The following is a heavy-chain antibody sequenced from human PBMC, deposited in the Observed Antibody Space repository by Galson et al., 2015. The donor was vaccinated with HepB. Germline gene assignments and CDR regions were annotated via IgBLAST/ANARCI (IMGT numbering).Heavy chain of an antibody. CDR1: GYTFITYS. V-gene: IGHV1-18*04. J-gene: IGHJ4*02. CDR2: ISTYSGDT. Sequence: SVKVSCKASGYTFITYSIKWVRQAPGQGLELMGWISTYSGDTNYAQKFQGRVTMTTDTSTSTAYMELRSLRSDDTAVYYCARGTYFDHWGQGTLVTVSS. D-gene: IGHD1-7*01. CDR3: ARGTYFDH.